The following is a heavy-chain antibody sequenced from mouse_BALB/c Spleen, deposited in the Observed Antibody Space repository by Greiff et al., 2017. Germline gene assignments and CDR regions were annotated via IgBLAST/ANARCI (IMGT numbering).Heavy chain of an antibody. D-gene: IGHD2-10*02. CDR1: GFNIKDYY. J-gene: IGHJ4*01. CDR3: NAWYGNSYAMDY. V-gene: IGHV14-4*02. CDR2: IDPENGDT. Sequence: EVQVVESGAELVRSGASVKLSCTASGFNIKDYYMHWVKQRPEQGLEWIGWIDPENGDTEYAPKFQGKATMTADTSSNTAYLQLSSLTSEDTAVYYCNAWYGNSYAMDYWGQGTSVTVSS.